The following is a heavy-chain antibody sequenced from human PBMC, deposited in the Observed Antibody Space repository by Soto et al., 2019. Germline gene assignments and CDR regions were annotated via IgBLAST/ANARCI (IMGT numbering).Heavy chain of an antibody. CDR2: IYYSGST. J-gene: IGHJ3*02. D-gene: IGHD3-10*01. Sequence: SETLSLTCTVSGGSISSGGYYWSWIRQHPGKGLEWIGYIYYSGSTYYNPSLKSRVTISVDTSKNQFSLKLSSVTAADTAVYYCARDPNYYGSGSMAFDIWGQGTMVTVSS. V-gene: IGHV4-31*03. CDR1: GGSISSGGYY. CDR3: ARDPNYYGSGSMAFDI.